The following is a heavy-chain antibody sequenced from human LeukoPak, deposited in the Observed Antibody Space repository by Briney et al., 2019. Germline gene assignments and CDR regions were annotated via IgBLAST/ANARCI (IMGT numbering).Heavy chain of an antibody. CDR1: GGSNSRYY. D-gene: IGHD5-18*01. V-gene: IGHV4-59*12. Sequence: SETLSLTCTVSGGSNSRYYWRWIRQPPGKGREWIGYIYYSGSTNYNPSLKSRVTISVDTSKNQFSLKLSSVTAADTAVYYCARDTRGVDTAMVLTYYYYYMDVWGKGTTVTVSS. CDR3: ARDTRGVDTAMVLTYYYYYMDV. J-gene: IGHJ6*03. CDR2: IYYSGST.